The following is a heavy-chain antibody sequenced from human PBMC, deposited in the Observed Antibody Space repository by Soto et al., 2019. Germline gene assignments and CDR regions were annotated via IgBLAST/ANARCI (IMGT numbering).Heavy chain of an antibody. Sequence: ASVKVSCKASGYTFTSCGISWVRQAPGQGLEWMGWISAYNGNTNYAQKLQGRVTMTTDTSTSTAYMELRSLRSDDTAVYYCASTAYYYDSSGYSLVAFDIWGQGTMVTVSS. CDR1: GYTFTSCG. CDR2: ISAYNGNT. CDR3: ASTAYYYDSSGYSLVAFDI. V-gene: IGHV1-18*04. J-gene: IGHJ3*02. D-gene: IGHD3-22*01.